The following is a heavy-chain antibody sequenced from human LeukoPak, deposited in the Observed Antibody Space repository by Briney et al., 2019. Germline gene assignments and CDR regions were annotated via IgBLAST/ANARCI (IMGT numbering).Heavy chain of an antibody. J-gene: IGHJ3*02. CDR2: IHFTGTT. V-gene: IGHV4-39*01. D-gene: IGHD5-18*01. Sequence: SETLSLTCTVSGGSISSGGYYWSWIRQPPGKGLEWIGSIHFTGTTYYNPSLQSRLTISVDASNNQFSLKMTSVTATDTALYYCARQRDTASVGAFDIWGQGTMVTVSS. CDR3: ARQRDTASVGAFDI. CDR1: GGSISSGGYY.